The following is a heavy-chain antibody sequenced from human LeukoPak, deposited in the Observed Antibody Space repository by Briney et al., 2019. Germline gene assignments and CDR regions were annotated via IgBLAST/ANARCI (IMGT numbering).Heavy chain of an antibody. D-gene: IGHD3-10*01. J-gene: IGHJ5*02. CDR2: SYYSGTS. CDR3: ARREGSTYYYRP. Sequence: SETLSLTCTVSGGSIRSSVYYWGWFRQPPGKGLEWIGSSYYSGTSYYNPSLKSRVTIFVDTSKNQFSLRLSSVTAADTAVYYCARREGSTYYYRPWGQGTLVIVSS. CDR1: GGSIRSSVYY. V-gene: IGHV4-39*01.